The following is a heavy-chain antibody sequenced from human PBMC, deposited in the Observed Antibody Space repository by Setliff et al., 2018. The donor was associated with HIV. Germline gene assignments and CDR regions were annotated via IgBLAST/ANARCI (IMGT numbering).Heavy chain of an antibody. D-gene: IGHD6-13*01. J-gene: IGHJ4*02. Sequence: QPGGSLRLSCAASGFSVSNNYMNWVRQAPGKGPEWLSIMYSAGNIYYADSVKGRFTISRDNSKNTLYLQMDSLRPEDTGFYYCAKDPFTSSWYGFDYWGQGALVTVSS. CDR3: AKDPFTSSWYGFDY. V-gene: IGHV3-53*05. CDR1: GFSVSNNY. CDR2: MYSAGNI.